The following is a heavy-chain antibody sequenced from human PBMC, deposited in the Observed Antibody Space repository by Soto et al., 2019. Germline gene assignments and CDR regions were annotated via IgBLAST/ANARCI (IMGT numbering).Heavy chain of an antibody. V-gene: IGHV4-59*01. CDR1: GGSISSYY. Sequence: SETLSLTCTVSGGSISSYYWSWIRQPPGKGLEWIGYIYYSGSTNYTPSLKSRVTISVDTSKNQLSLKLSTVTAADTAVYYCARMRFLDYMVRGVFYCESDQEGSIDAFDIWGQGTMVTVSS. D-gene: IGHD3-10*01. J-gene: IGHJ3*02. CDR3: ARMRFLDYMVRGVFYCESDQEGSIDAFDI. CDR2: IYYSGST.